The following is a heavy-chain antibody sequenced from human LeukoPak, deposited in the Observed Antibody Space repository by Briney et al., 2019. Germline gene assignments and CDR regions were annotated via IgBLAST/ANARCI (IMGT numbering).Heavy chain of an antibody. CDR3: AIEPHYSSSWLNWFDL. Sequence: SVKVSCKASGGIFSSYAISWVRQAPGQGLEWMGRIVPIFGSADYSQNFQDRVTITADESTSTAYMELSSLRSDDTAVYYCAIEPHYSSSWLNWFDLWGQGTLVTVSS. CDR1: GGIFSSYA. CDR2: IVPIFGSA. V-gene: IGHV1-69*13. D-gene: IGHD6-13*01. J-gene: IGHJ5*02.